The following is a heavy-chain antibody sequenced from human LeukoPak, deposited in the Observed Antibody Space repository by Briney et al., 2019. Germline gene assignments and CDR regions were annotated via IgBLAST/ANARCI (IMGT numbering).Heavy chain of an antibody. J-gene: IGHJ4*02. D-gene: IGHD6-6*01. V-gene: IGHV3-66*01. CDR1: EFSVSKNY. Sequence: GGSLRLSCAASEFSVSKNYMSWVRQTPGRGLEWVSLIYTGGNTYYADSVKGRFTISRDQSKYTLYLQMNSLRGEDTALYYCVTRIAATYWGQGALVTVSS. CDR3: VTRIAATY. CDR2: IYTGGNT.